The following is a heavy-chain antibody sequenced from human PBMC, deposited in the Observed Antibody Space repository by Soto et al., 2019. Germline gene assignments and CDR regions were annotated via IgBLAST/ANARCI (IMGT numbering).Heavy chain of an antibody. Sequence: EVQLVESGGGLVQPGGSLRLSCAASGFTFSSYWMTWVRQAPGKGLEWVANLKQDGSEKYYVDSVKGRFTISRDNAKNSLYLQMNSPRAEDTAVYYCVKTAEWLSPGARTYCFDYWGQGTLVTVSS. D-gene: IGHD3-3*01. CDR2: LKQDGSEK. CDR3: VKTAEWLSPGARTYCFDY. V-gene: IGHV3-7*01. J-gene: IGHJ4*02. CDR1: GFTFSSYW.